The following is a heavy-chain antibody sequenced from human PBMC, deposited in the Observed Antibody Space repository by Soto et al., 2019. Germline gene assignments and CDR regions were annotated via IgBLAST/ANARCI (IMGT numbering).Heavy chain of an antibody. Sequence: ASVKVSCKASGGTFSSYAISWVRQAPGQGLEWMGGIIPIFGTANYAQKFQGRVTITADESTSTAYMELSSLRSEDTAVYYCAREMGIAVRNFQHWGQGTLVTVSS. CDR1: GGTFSSYA. J-gene: IGHJ1*01. CDR2: IIPIFGTA. V-gene: IGHV1-69*13. CDR3: AREMGIAVRNFQH. D-gene: IGHD6-19*01.